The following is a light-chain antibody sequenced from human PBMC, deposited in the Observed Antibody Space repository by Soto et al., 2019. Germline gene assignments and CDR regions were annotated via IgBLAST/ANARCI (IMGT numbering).Light chain of an antibody. CDR3: QQRSNWPPWT. CDR2: DAS. Sequence: PGERATLSCRASQSVSSYLAWYQQKPGQAPRLLIYDASNRATGIPARFSGSGSGTDFTLTISSLEPEDFAVYYCQQRSNWPPWTFGQGTQVEIK. V-gene: IGKV3-11*01. J-gene: IGKJ1*01. CDR1: QSVSSY.